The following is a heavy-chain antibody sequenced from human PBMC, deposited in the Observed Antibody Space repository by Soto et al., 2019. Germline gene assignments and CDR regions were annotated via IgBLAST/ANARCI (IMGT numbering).Heavy chain of an antibody. D-gene: IGHD5-18*01. Sequence: QVHLVQSGSDVEKPGASVKVSCKASGYSFTSYGIGWVRQVPGQGPEWMGWISPYNGRTNYAQSVKGRVVMTTDISTNTVHLELRSLRSDDSAIYSRGRCRTDSYAMDVWGQGTTVTVSS. CDR2: ISPYNGRT. J-gene: IGHJ6*02. CDR3: GRCRTDSYAMDV. CDR1: GYSFTSYG. V-gene: IGHV1-18*01.